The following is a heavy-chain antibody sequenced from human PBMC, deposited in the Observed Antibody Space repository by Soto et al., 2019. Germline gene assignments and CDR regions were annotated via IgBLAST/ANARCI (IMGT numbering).Heavy chain of an antibody. J-gene: IGHJ4*02. CDR1: GYDFNTNW. D-gene: IGHD3-22*01. CDR3: AQLPRDCNKTSCYYADH. V-gene: IGHV5-51*01. Sequence: GESLKTSCRGPGYDFNTNWFGWVRQLPGRGPEWVGIMYPGDSDTRLQPSLQGHVTVSAGVTVSTAFFQWRTLKTSDSGMYFCAQLPRDCNKTSCYYADHWGQGTSVTVSS. CDR2: MYPGDSDT.